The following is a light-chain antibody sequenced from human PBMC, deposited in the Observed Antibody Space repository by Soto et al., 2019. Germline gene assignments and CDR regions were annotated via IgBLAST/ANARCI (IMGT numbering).Light chain of an antibody. Sequence: EIVLTQSPATLALSPGESATLSCRASQSVNSNYLAWYQKKPGQAPRLLIYGASSRATDIPDRFSGSGSGTYFTLTISRLEPEDFAVFYCQQYDNSITFGQGTRLEIE. CDR1: QSVNSNY. V-gene: IGKV3-20*01. CDR3: QQYDNSIT. CDR2: GAS. J-gene: IGKJ5*01.